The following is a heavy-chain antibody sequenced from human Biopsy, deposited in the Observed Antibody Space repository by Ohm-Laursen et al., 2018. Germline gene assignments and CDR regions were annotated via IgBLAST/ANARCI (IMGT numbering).Heavy chain of an antibody. V-gene: IGHV4-39*01. CDR1: GGPISISNYY. CDR2: IFYRGST. J-gene: IGHJ4*02. CDR3: ARDYDTSGYYFVS. D-gene: IGHD3-22*01. Sequence: GTLSLTCTVSGGPISISNYYWGWIRQPPGKGLERIGSIFYRGSTHYKPSLKSQVNISVDTSKNQFSLKLISVTAADTALYYCARDYDTSGYYFVSWGQGTLVTVSS.